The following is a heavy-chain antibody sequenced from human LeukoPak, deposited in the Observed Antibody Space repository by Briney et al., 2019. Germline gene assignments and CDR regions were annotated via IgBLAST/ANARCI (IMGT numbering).Heavy chain of an antibody. Sequence: PGGSLRLSCAASGFTFSSYSMNWVRQAPGKGLEWGSYISGSSSTIYYADSVKGRFTISRDNGKNTLYLQMNSLKTEDTAVYYCTTDLLLRRGSYGKPDYWGQGTLVTVSS. CDR3: TTDLLLRRGSYGKPDY. CDR1: GFTFSSYS. D-gene: IGHD1-26*01. J-gene: IGHJ4*02. V-gene: IGHV3-48*01. CDR2: ISGSSSTI.